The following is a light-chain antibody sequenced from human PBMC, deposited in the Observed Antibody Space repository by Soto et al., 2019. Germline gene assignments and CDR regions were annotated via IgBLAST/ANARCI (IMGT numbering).Light chain of an antibody. V-gene: IGKV3-11*01. CDR2: ETS. CDR3: HQYHNWPRT. J-gene: IGKJ1*01. Sequence: EIVLTQSPASLSLSAGERVTLSCRASQSVDTMYAWYQQQVGRTPRLLIYETSNRATGVPGRFSGSGSGTDFTLTISRLEPEDFAVYFCHQYHNWPRTFGQGTKVDVK. CDR1: QSVDTM.